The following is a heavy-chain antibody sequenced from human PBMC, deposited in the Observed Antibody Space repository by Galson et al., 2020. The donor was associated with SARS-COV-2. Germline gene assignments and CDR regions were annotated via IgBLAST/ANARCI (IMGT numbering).Heavy chain of an antibody. Sequence: ETSETLSLTCTVSGGYISSGGYYWSWIRQHPGKGLEWIGYIYYSGSTYYNPSLKSRVTISVDTSKNQFSLKLSSVTAADTAVYYCARARIVVVINAFDIWGQGTMVTVSS. CDR1: GGYISSGGYY. CDR3: ARARIVVVINAFDI. V-gene: IGHV4-31*03. D-gene: IGHD3-22*01. J-gene: IGHJ3*02. CDR2: IYYSGST.